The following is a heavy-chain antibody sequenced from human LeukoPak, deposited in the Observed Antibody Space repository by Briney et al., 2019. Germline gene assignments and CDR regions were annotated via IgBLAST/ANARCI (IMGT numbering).Heavy chain of an antibody. CDR3: AKVFYGSGSYYKGPLDY. J-gene: IGHJ4*02. CDR1: GFTFSSYG. D-gene: IGHD3-10*01. Sequence: GGSLTLSCAASGFTFSSYGMHWVRQAPGKGLEWVAVISYDGSNKYYADSVKGRFTISRDNTKNTLYLQMNSLRAEDTAVYYCAKVFYGSGSYYKGPLDYWGQGTLVTVSS. CDR2: ISYDGSNK. V-gene: IGHV3-30*18.